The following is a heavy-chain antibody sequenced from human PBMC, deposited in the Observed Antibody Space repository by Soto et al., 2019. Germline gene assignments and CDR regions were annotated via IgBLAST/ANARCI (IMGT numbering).Heavy chain of an antibody. CDR1: GYSISSGGYS. J-gene: IGHJ3*02. V-gene: IGHV4-30-2*01. D-gene: IGHD3-22*01. CDR3: ATSSRDSSDEDAFDI. CDR2: IYHSGST. Sequence: SETLSLTCAVSGYSISSGGYSWSWIRQPPGKGLEWIGYIYHSGSTYYNPSLKSRVTISVDRSKNQFSLKLSSVTAADTAVYCCATSSRDSSDEDAFDIWGQGTMVTVSS.